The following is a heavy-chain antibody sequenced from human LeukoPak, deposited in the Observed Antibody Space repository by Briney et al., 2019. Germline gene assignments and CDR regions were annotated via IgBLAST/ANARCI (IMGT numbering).Heavy chain of an antibody. CDR2: IYYSGST. V-gene: IGHV4-39*07. D-gene: IGHD4-17*01. CDR1: GGSISSSSYY. CDR3: ARVRYGDYVLFDP. Sequence: PSETLSLTCSVSGGSISSSSYYWGWIRQPPGKGLEWIGSIYYSGSTYYNPSLKSRVTISVDTSKNHFSLRLSSVTAADTAVYYCARVRYGDYVLFDPWGQGTLVTVSS. J-gene: IGHJ5*02.